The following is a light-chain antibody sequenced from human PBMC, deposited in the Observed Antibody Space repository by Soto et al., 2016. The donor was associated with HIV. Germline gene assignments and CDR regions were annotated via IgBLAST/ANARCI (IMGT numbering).Light chain of an antibody. CDR3: QHYNSYPIT. CDR1: QSISNW. CDR2: KAS. J-gene: IGKJ5*01. Sequence: DVQMTQSPSTLSASVGDRVTITCRASQSISNWLAWYQQKPGKAPKLLIYKASSLQSGVPSRFSGSGFGTEFTLTISSLQPDDSATYYCQHYNSYPITFGQGTRLEIK. V-gene: IGKV1-5*03.